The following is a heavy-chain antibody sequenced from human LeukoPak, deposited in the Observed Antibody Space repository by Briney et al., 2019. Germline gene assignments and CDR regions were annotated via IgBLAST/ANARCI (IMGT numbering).Heavy chain of an antibody. D-gene: IGHD3-10*01. Sequence: ASVKVSCKASGYTFTSYGISWVRQAPGQGLEWMGWISAYSGNTNYAQKLQGRVTMTTDTSTSTAYTELRSLRSDDTAVYYCAREGYYYGSGSYYPPDYWGQGTLVTVSS. J-gene: IGHJ4*02. CDR3: AREGYYYGSGSYYPPDY. CDR2: ISAYSGNT. V-gene: IGHV1-18*01. CDR1: GYTFTSYG.